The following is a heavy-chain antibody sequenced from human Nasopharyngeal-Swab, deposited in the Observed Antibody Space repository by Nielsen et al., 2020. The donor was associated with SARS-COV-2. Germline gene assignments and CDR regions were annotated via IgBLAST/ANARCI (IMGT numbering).Heavy chain of an antibody. CDR2: IYYSEST. D-gene: IGHD3-22*01. CDR3: ARARITMIVVVDAFDI. J-gene: IGHJ3*02. Sequence: SETLSLTRTVSACSISSGGYYWSWILQHPGKGLEWMVYIYYSESTYYNPSLKSRFTISVDTSKNQFYLKLSSVTAADTAVYYCARARITMIVVVDAFDIWGQGTMVTVSS. V-gene: IGHV4-31*03. CDR1: ACSISSGGYY.